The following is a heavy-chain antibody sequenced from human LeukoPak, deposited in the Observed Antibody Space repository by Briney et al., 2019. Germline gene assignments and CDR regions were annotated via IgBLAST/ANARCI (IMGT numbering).Heavy chain of an antibody. CDR2: ISAYNGNT. CDR3: ARVETTRGFDY. Sequence: GASVKVSCKASGYTFTSYGISWVRQAPGQGLEWMGWISAYNGNTNYAQKLQGRVTMTTDTSTSTAHMELRSLRSDDTAVYYCARVETTRGFDYWGQGTLVTVSS. V-gene: IGHV1-18*01. D-gene: IGHD2-15*01. J-gene: IGHJ4*02. CDR1: GYTFTSYG.